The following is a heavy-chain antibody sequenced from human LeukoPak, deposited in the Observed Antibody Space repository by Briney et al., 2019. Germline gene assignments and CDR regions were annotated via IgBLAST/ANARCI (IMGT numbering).Heavy chain of an antibody. CDR2: MNPNSGNT. V-gene: IGHV1-8*03. CDR1: GYTFTSYD. D-gene: IGHD3-22*01. Sequence: ASVKVSCKASGYTFTSYDINWVRQATGQGLEWMGWMNPNSGNTGYAQKFQGRVTITRNTSISTAYMELSSLRSEDTAVYYCASFYYDSSGYYLGDYWGQGTLVTVSS. J-gene: IGHJ4*02. CDR3: ASFYYDSSGYYLGDY.